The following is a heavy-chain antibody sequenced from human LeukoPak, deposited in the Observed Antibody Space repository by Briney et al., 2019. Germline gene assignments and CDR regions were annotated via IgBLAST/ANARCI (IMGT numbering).Heavy chain of an antibody. J-gene: IGHJ4*02. CDR3: ARGYCTSSSCYNDY. V-gene: IGHV3-33*01. Sequence: PGRSLRLSCAASGFTFSSYGMHWVRQAPGKGLEWVAVIWYDGSNKYYADSVRGRFTISRDNSKNTLYLQMNSLRAEDTAVYSCARGYCTSSSCYNDYWGQGTLVTVSS. D-gene: IGHD2-2*02. CDR1: GFTFSSYG. CDR2: IWYDGSNK.